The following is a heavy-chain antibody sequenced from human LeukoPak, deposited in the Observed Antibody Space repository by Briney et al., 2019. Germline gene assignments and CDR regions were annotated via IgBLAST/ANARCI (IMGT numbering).Heavy chain of an antibody. Sequence: AAVKVSCKASGYSFTYHYMHWLRQAPGQGLEWIGIINPSDGSTTYAQKFQGRVTMTRDMSTSTVYMELSSLRSEDTAVYYCARQAGAYSHPYDYWGQGTLVTVSS. J-gene: IGHJ4*02. V-gene: IGHV1-46*01. CDR1: GYSFTYHY. CDR3: ARQAGAYSHPYDY. D-gene: IGHD4/OR15-4a*01. CDR2: INPSDGST.